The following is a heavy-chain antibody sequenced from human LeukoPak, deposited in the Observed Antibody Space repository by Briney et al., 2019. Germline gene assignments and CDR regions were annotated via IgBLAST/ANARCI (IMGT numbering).Heavy chain of an antibody. J-gene: IGHJ4*02. Sequence: GGSLRLSCAASGFTVSINYMSWVRQAPGKGLEWVSVIYSGGSTYYADSVKGRFTISRDNSKNTLYLQMNSLRAEDTAVYYCARRREAREFDYWGQGTLVTVSS. CDR3: ARRREAREFDY. CDR2: IYSGGST. D-gene: IGHD1-26*01. V-gene: IGHV3-53*01. CDR1: GFTVSINY.